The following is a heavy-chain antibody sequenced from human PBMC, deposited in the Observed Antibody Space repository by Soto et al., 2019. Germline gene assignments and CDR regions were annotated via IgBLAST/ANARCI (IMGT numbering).Heavy chain of an antibody. D-gene: IGHD6-19*01. J-gene: IGHJ4*02. CDR3: ARGPAYIDGWRTFDL. CDR2: TYYNGYT. V-gene: IGHV4-61*08. CDR1: DDSFRCAGYY. Sequence: SETRSRTCRVSDDSFRCAGYYWMWIRQPLGKVPDWIGYTYYNGYTKYNPALRSRVTMSEDTSKNQFSLRLSSVTAADTAVYFCARGPAYIDGWRTFDLWGRGILVTSPQ.